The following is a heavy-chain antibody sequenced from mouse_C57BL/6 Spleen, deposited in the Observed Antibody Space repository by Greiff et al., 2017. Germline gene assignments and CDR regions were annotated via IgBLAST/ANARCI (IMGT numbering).Heavy chain of an antibody. Sequence: QVQLKESGPELVKPGASVKISCKASGYAFSSSWMNWVKQRPGKGLEWIGRIYPGDGDTNYNGKFKGKATLTADKSSSTAYMQLSSLTSEDSAVYFCAAQAPYAMDYWGQGTSVTVSS. CDR3: AAQAPYAMDY. CDR2: IYPGDGDT. D-gene: IGHD3-2*02. CDR1: GYAFSSSW. J-gene: IGHJ4*01. V-gene: IGHV1-82*01.